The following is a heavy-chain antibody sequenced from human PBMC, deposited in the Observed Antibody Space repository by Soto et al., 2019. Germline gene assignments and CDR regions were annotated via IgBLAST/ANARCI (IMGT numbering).Heavy chain of an antibody. Sequence: SETLSLTCTVSGGSISSYYWSWIRQPPGKGLEWIGYIYYSGSTNYNPSLKSRVTTSVDTSKNQFSLKLSSVTAADTAVYYCARRYSNYVRREEVGPDDRYYYYYMDVWGKGTTVTVSS. V-gene: IGHV4-59*01. D-gene: IGHD4-4*01. CDR1: GGSISSYY. J-gene: IGHJ6*03. CDR3: ARRYSNYVRREEVGPDDRYYYYYMDV. CDR2: IYYSGST.